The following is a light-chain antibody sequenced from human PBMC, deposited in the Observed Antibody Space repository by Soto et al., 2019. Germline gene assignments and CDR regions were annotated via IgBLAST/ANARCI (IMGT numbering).Light chain of an antibody. J-gene: IGKJ3*01. V-gene: IGKV3-20*01. Sequence: EIVLTQSPGTLSLSPGERATLSCRASQSVSSSYLSWYQQKPGQAPRLLIYGASSRATGIPDRFSGSGSGTDFTLTISILETEDFAVYYCQQYGSSLFTFGPGTKVDIK. CDR3: QQYGSSLFT. CDR2: GAS. CDR1: QSVSSSY.